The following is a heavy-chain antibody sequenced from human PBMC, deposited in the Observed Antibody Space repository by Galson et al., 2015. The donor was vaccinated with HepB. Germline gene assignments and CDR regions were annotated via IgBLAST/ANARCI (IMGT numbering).Heavy chain of an antibody. Sequence: LRLSCAASGFTFSSYGIHWVRQAPGKGLEWVSVIWYHGRDQYYADSVTGRFTVSRDRSKNTVYLQMNSLRAEDTGLYFCARDGDTSGHYGIFDYWGQGALVTVSS. V-gene: IGHV3-33*01. CDR3: ARDGDTSGHYGIFDY. CDR2: IWYHGRDQ. CDR1: GFTFSSYG. J-gene: IGHJ4*02. D-gene: IGHD3-22*01.